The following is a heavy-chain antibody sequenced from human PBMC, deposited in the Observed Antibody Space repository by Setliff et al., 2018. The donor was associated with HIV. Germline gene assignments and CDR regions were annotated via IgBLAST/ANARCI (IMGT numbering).Heavy chain of an antibody. CDR3: ARDGRDSSGWSHARGDY. V-gene: IGHV3-74*01. Sequence: PGGSLRLSCAASGFIFDDYAMHWVRQAPGKGLVWVSRINSDGSITSFADSVKGRFTISRDNAKNSLYLQMNSLRAEDTAVYYCARDGRDSSGWSHARGDYWGQGTLVTVSS. D-gene: IGHD6-19*01. J-gene: IGHJ4*02. CDR1: GFIFDDYA. CDR2: INSDGSIT.